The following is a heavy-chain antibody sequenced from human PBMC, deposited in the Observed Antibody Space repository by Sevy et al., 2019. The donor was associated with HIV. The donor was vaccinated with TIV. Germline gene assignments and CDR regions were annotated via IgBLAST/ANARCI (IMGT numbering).Heavy chain of an antibody. CDR3: ARDRVSGDVLSGYYSYFDY. J-gene: IGHJ4*02. V-gene: IGHV1-18*01. D-gene: IGHD3-22*01. CDR2: ISPYNGNT. Sequence: ASVKVSCKASGYTFITYGISWVRQAPGQGLEWMGWISPYNGNTKSVQSLQGRVTMTTDTSTSTAYMELRSLRTDDTAVYYCARDRVSGDVLSGYYSYFDYWGQGTLVTVSS. CDR1: GYTFITYG.